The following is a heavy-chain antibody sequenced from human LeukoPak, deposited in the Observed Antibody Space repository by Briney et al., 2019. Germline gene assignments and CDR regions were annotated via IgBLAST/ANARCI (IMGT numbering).Heavy chain of an antibody. CDR3: AKVDCSSTSCYVDY. V-gene: IGHV3-30*02. Sequence: GGSLRLSCAASGFTFSSYGMHWVRQAPGKGLEWVAFIRYDGSNKYYADSVKGRFTISRDNSKNTLYLQMNSLRAEDTAVYYCAKVDCSSTSCYVDYWGQGTLSPSPQ. CDR1: GFTFSSYG. J-gene: IGHJ4*02. D-gene: IGHD2-2*01. CDR2: IRYDGSNK.